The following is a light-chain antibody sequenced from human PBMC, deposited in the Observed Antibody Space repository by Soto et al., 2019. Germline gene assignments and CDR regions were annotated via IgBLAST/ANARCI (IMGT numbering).Light chain of an antibody. CDR1: QSVSSRY. Sequence: EIVLTQSPGTLSLSPGERATLSCRASQSVSSRYLAWYQQKPGQAPRLLIYGASNRATGIPDRFSGSRSGTDFTLTISRLEPEDFAVYFCQQYGSSPPFTFGQGTKVDIK. V-gene: IGKV3-20*01. CDR2: GAS. CDR3: QQYGSSPPFT. J-gene: IGKJ2*01.